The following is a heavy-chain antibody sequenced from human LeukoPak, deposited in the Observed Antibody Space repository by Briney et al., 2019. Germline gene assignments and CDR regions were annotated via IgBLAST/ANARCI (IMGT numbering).Heavy chain of an antibody. J-gene: IGHJ3*02. Sequence: GASVKVSCKASGYTFTSYDINWVRQATGQGPEWMGWMNPNSGNTGYAQKFQGRVTMTRNTSISTAYMELSSLRSEDTAVYYCARGGYCSGGSCLRSRNAFDIWGQGTMVTVSS. D-gene: IGHD2-15*01. CDR3: ARGGYCSGGSCLRSRNAFDI. CDR2: MNPNSGNT. CDR1: GYTFTSYD. V-gene: IGHV1-8*01.